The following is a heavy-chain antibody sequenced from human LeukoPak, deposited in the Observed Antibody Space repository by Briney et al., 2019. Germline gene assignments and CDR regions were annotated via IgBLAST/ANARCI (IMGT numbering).Heavy chain of an antibody. V-gene: IGHV1-18*01. CDR3: ARDGGLYSSSWPNDY. CDR1: GYTFTSYG. D-gene: IGHD6-13*01. J-gene: IGHJ4*02. Sequence: ASVKVSCKASGYTFTSYGISWVRQAPGQGLEWMGWISAYNGNTNYAQKLQGRVTMTTDTSTSTAYMELRSLRSGDTAVYYCARDGGLYSSSWPNDYWGQGTLVTVSS. CDR2: ISAYNGNT.